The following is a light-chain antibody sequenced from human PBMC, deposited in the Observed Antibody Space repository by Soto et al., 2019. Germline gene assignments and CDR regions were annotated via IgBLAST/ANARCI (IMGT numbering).Light chain of an antibody. Sequence: IVMTQSPATPSWAPGGRTHLPWRASQRGCNNLAWYQQKPGPAPRLLIYGASTRATGIPARFSGSGSGTEFTLTISSLQSEDFAVYYCQQYNNWPRTFGQGTKVEIK. CDR1: QRGCNN. CDR2: GAS. J-gene: IGKJ1*01. V-gene: IGKV3-15*01. CDR3: QQYNNWPRT.